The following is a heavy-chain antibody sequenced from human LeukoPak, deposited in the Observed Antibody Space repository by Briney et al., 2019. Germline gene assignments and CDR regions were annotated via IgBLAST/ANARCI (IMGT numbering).Heavy chain of an antibody. CDR1: GFTFSVYY. Sequence: PGGSLRLSCAASGFTFSVYYMSWIRQAPGKGLEWVSYVSSSGSTIYYADSVKGRFTISRDNAKNSLYLQMNSLRAEDTAVYYCARDIGWNQVYYYYGMDVWGQGTTVTVSS. CDR2: VSSSGSTI. D-gene: IGHD1-1*01. CDR3: ARDIGWNQVYYYYGMDV. V-gene: IGHV3-11*01. J-gene: IGHJ6*02.